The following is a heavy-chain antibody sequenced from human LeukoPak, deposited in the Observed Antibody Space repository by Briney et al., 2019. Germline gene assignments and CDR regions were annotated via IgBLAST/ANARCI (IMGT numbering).Heavy chain of an antibody. CDR3: ARDLVNFDL. CDR1: TFTFSSYN. J-gene: IGHJ2*01. D-gene: IGHD3-9*01. V-gene: IGHV3-21*04. CDR2: ISSSGTYI. Sequence: GGSLRLSCAASTFTFSSYNMNWVRQAPGKGLEWVSSISSSGTYIYYRDSVKGRFTISRDNAKNSLYLQMNSLRAEDTAVYYCARDLVNFDLWGRGTLVTVSS.